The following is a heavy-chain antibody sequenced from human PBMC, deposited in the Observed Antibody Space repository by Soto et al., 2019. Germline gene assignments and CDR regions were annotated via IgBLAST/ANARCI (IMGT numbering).Heavy chain of an antibody. Sequence: EVQLLESGGGLVQPGGSLRLSCAASGFTFSSYAMSWVRQAPGKGLEWGSAISGSGGSTYYADCVKGRFTISRDNSKNTLYLQMNSLRAEDTAVYYCAKDGLPTVTRFYRYYYYYMDVWGKGTTVTVSS. J-gene: IGHJ6*03. D-gene: IGHD4-17*01. V-gene: IGHV3-23*01. CDR2: ISGSGGST. CDR1: GFTFSSYA. CDR3: AKDGLPTVTRFYRYYYYYMDV.